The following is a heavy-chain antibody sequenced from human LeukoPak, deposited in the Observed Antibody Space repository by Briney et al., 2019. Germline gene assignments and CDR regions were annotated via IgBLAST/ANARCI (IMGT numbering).Heavy chain of an antibody. D-gene: IGHD2-15*01. V-gene: IGHV3-30*02. CDR1: GFDFNNYD. CDR3: ARDQDCSDGSCYSSDAFDI. Sequence: TGGSLRLSCVAFGFDFNNYDLHWVRQAPGKGLEWVAFIKFHGHETFYADSVEGRFTFSRDNSRNTVYLQMNSLRSEDTAVYYCARDQDCSDGSCYSSDAFDIWGRGTMVTVSS. CDR2: IKFHGHET. J-gene: IGHJ3*02.